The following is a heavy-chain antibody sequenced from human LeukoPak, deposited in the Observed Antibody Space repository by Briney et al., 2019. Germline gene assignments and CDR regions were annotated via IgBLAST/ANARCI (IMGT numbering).Heavy chain of an antibody. D-gene: IGHD6-19*01. V-gene: IGHV1-18*01. Sequence: ASVKVSCKASGYTFTSYGISWVRQAPGQGLEWMGWISAYNGNTNYAQKLQGRVTMTTDTSTSTAYIELRSLRSDDTAVYYCARDAGSSGWYRQNGYYYGMDVWGQGTTVTVSS. CDR2: ISAYNGNT. CDR3: ARDAGSSGWYRQNGYYYGMDV. CDR1: GYTFTSYG. J-gene: IGHJ6*02.